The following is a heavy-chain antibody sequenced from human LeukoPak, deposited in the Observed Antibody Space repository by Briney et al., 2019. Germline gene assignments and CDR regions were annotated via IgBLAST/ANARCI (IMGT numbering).Heavy chain of an antibody. Sequence: ASVKVSCKASGYSFTSYDINWVRQATGQGLEWVGSMNPNSGNTDYAQKLQGRITMTRSTSISTAYMELSSLRSEDTAVYYCARGDYWGQGTLVTVFS. J-gene: IGHJ4*02. CDR2: MNPNSGNT. CDR1: GYSFTSYD. CDR3: ARGDY. V-gene: IGHV1-8*01.